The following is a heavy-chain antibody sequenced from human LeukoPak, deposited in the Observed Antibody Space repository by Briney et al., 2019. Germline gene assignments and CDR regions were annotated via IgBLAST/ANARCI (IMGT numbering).Heavy chain of an antibody. J-gene: IGHJ5*02. CDR2: INQDGSQK. CDR3: TRDQS. Sequence: GSLRLSFAGSGFSTSRSWMSWVRQTPGKGLEWVANINQDGSQKYYVDSVKGRFTITRDNAKNSLFLQMNSLRAEDTAMYYCTRDQSWGQGTLVTVSS. V-gene: IGHV3-7*01. CDR1: GFSTSRSW.